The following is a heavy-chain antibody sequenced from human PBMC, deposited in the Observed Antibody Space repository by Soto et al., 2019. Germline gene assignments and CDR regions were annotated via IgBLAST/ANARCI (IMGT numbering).Heavy chain of an antibody. V-gene: IGHV3-30*18. CDR2: ISYDGSNK. Sequence: QVQLVESGGGVVQPGRSLRLSCAASGFTFSSYGMHWVRQAPGKGLEWVAVISYDGSNKYYADSVKGRFTISRDNSKNSLYLQMNSLRAEDTAVYYCAKGLGQQLVDYWGQGTLVTVSS. CDR3: AKGLGQQLVDY. D-gene: IGHD6-13*01. CDR1: GFTFSSYG. J-gene: IGHJ4*02.